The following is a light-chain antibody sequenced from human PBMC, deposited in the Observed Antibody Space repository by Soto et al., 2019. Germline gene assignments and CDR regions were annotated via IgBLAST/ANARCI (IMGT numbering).Light chain of an antibody. J-gene: IGKJ2*01. CDR1: QSIITY. CDR2: AAS. V-gene: IGKV1-39*01. CDR3: QQSYSIPPT. Sequence: DIPMTQSPSSLSASVGDRVTITCRASQSIITYLNWYQQKPGRAPHLLIHAASSLESGVPSRFSGSGSGTDFSLTINSLQPEDFATYYCQQSYSIPPTFGQGTKVEIK.